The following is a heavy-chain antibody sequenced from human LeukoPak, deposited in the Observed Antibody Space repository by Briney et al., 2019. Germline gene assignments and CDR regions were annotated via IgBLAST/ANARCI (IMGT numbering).Heavy chain of an antibody. CDR1: GFTFSSYE. J-gene: IGHJ4*02. Sequence: GGSLRLSCAASGFTFSSYEMNWARQAPGKGLEWVSYISSSGSTIYYADSVKGRFTISRDNAKNSLYLQMNSLRAEDTAVYYCAKDLRIAVAGEVDYWGQGTLVTVSS. D-gene: IGHD6-19*01. V-gene: IGHV3-48*03. CDR2: ISSSGSTI. CDR3: AKDLRIAVAGEVDY.